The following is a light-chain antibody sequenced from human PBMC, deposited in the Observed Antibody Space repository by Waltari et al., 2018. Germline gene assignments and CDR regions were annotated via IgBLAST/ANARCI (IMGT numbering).Light chain of an antibody. J-gene: IGLJ2*01. CDR3: SSYTGSTLLV. Sequence: KAPKLLIYEGTNRPSGVSTRFSGSKSGSTASLTISGLQADDEAHYYCSSYTGSTLLVFGGGTDLTVL. CDR2: EGT. V-gene: IGLV2-14*01.